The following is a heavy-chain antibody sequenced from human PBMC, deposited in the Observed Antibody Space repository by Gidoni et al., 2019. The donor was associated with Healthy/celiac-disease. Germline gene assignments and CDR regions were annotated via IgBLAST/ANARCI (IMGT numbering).Heavy chain of an antibody. Sequence: EVQLVESGGGLVKPGGSLRLSCAASGFTFSRYSMNWVRQAPGKGLEWVSSISSSSSYIYYADSVKGRFTISRDNAKNSLYLQMNSLRAEDTAVYYCARDLITEGYYGSGSYSTTINAFDIWGQGTMVTVSS. CDR1: GFTFSRYS. J-gene: IGHJ3*02. CDR3: ARDLITEGYYGSGSYSTTINAFDI. CDR2: ISSSSSYI. D-gene: IGHD3-10*01. V-gene: IGHV3-21*01.